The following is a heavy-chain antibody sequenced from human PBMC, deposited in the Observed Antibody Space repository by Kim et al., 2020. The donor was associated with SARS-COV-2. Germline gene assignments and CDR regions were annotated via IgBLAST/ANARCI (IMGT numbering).Heavy chain of an antibody. Sequence: SETLSLTCAVYGGSFSDYYYNWIRQPPGKGLEWIGEIHRSGSTKYNPSLKSRVTISLDTSKNQFSLKLSSVTAADTALYYCARGKLAPRLQYCGQGALVT. CDR1: GGSFSDYY. CDR3: ARGKLAPRLQY. CDR2: IHRSGST. V-gene: IGHV4-34*01. D-gene: IGHD6-6*01. J-gene: IGHJ4*02.